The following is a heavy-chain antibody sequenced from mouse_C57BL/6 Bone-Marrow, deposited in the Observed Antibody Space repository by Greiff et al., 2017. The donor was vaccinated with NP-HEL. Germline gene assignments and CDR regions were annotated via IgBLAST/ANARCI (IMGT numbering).Heavy chain of an antibody. CDR1: GYTFTSYG. J-gene: IGHJ2*01. CDR3: ARLGGTWYYFDD. Sequence: QVQLQQSGAELARPGASVKLSCKASGYTFTSYGISWVKQRTGQGLEWIGEIYPRSGNTYSNEKFKGKATLTADKSSSTAYMELRSLTSEDSAGDFCARLGGTWYYFDDWGQGTTLTVSS. D-gene: IGHD1-1*02. V-gene: IGHV1-81*01. CDR2: IYPRSGNT.